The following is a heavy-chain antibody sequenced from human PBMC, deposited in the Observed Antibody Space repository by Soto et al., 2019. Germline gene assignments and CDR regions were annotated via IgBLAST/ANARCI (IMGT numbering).Heavy chain of an antibody. CDR2: ISYDGSNK. Sequence: GGSLRLSCAAAGFTFSNYAMSWVRQVPGKGLEWVAVISYDGSNKYYADSVKGRFTISRDNSKNTLYLQMNSLRAEDTAVYYCARDRLTYYYGSGSYLYYYYYGMDVWGQGTTVTVSS. CDR3: ARDRLTYYYGSGSYLYYYYYGMDV. D-gene: IGHD3-10*01. J-gene: IGHJ6*02. V-gene: IGHV3-30-3*01. CDR1: GFTFSNYA.